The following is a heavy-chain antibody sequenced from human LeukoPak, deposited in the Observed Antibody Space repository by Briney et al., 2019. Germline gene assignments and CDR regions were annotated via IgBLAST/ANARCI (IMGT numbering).Heavy chain of an antibody. D-gene: IGHD3-22*01. CDR1: GGSISSYY. J-gene: IGHJ4*02. Sequence: KPSETLSLTCTVSGGSISSYYWSWIRQPPGKGLEWIAYIYYSGSTNYNPSLKSRVTISVDTSKNQFSLKMSSVTAADTAVYYCARTTRYYDSSGCFDFWGQGTLVTVSS. V-gene: IGHV4-59*08. CDR2: IYYSGST. CDR3: ARTTRYYDSSGCFDF.